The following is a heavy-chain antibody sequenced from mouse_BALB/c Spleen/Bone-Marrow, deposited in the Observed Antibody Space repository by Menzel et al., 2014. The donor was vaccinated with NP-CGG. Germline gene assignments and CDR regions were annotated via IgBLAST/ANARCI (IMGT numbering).Heavy chain of an antibody. CDR1: GYVFSTYW. Sequence: VQVVEYGAELVRPGSSVKISCKASGYVFSTYWMNWVKQRPGQGLERIGQIYPGDGDTNYNGKFKDKVILTADKSSSTAYMQLSSLTSEDSAVYFCARSGKGAVDYWGQGASVTVSS. V-gene: IGHV1-80*01. CDR3: ARSGKGAVDY. J-gene: IGHJ4*01. CDR2: IYPGDGDT. D-gene: IGHD2-1*01.